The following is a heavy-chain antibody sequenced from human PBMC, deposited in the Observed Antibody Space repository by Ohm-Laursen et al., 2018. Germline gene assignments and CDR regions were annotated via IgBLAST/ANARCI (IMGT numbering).Heavy chain of an antibody. CDR3: ARDTEYCSSTSCYNYFDY. J-gene: IGHJ4*02. CDR1: GGSISSYY. V-gene: IGHV4-4*07. D-gene: IGHD2-2*02. CDR2: IYTSGST. Sequence: GTLSLTCAVSGGSISSYYWSWIRQPAGKGLEWIGRIYTSGSTNYNPSLESRVTISADTSKNQFSLKLSSVTAADTAVYYCARDTEYCSSTSCYNYFDYWGQGTLVTVSS.